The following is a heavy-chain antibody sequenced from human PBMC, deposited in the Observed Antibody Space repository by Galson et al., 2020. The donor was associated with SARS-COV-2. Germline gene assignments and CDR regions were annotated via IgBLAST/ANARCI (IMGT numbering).Heavy chain of an antibody. CDR3: ARDYYDSSGYYYGFVGN. D-gene: IGHD3-22*01. Sequence: GESLKISCAASGFTFSSYAMHWVRQAPGKGLEWVAVISYDGSNKYYADSVKGRFTISRDNSKNTLYLQMNSLRAEDTAVYYCARDYYDSSGYYYGFVGNWGQGTLVTVSS. CDR1: GFTFSSYA. CDR2: ISYDGSNK. J-gene: IGHJ4*02. V-gene: IGHV3-30-3*01.